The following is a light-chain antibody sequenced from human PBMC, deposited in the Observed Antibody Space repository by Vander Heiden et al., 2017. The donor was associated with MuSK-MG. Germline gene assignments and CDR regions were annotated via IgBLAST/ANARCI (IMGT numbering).Light chain of an antibody. CDR3: QGWDNSRDEMV. Sequence: SSVLTQPPSVSVAPGKTARITCRVDNGGSGSVHLHQQKPGHAPLLVIPYGIDRPSGIPERFSGSNSVYTATLTISRVEAGDEADYYCQGWDNSRDEMVFGGGTKLTVL. CDR1: NGGSGS. V-gene: IGLV3-21*04. CDR2: YGI. J-gene: IGLJ3*02.